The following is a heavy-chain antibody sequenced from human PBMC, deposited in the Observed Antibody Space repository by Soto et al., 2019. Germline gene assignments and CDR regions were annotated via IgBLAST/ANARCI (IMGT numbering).Heavy chain of an antibody. D-gene: IGHD3-10*01. V-gene: IGHV5-10-1*01. CDR3: ARHGVGYYGSGSYYNPGYYGMDV. Sequence: GESLKISCKGSGYSFTSYRISWVRQMPGKGLEWVGRIDPSDSYTNYSPSFQGHVTISADKSISTAYLQWSSLKASDTAMYYCARHGVGYYGSGSYYNPGYYGMDVWGQGTTVTVSS. CDR1: GYSFTSYR. J-gene: IGHJ6*02. CDR2: IDPSDSYT.